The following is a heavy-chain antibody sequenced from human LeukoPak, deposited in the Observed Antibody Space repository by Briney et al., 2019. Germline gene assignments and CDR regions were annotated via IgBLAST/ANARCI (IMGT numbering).Heavy chain of an antibody. V-gene: IGHV3-30*03. Sequence: GRSLRLSCAASGFTFSSYGMHWVRQAPGKGLEWVAVISYDGSNKYYADSVKGRFTISRDNSKNTLYLQMNSLRAEDTAVYYCATTGRVSSGYDDYWGQGTLVTVSS. CDR3: ATTGRVSSGYDDY. CDR2: ISYDGSNK. D-gene: IGHD3-22*01. J-gene: IGHJ4*02. CDR1: GFTFSSYG.